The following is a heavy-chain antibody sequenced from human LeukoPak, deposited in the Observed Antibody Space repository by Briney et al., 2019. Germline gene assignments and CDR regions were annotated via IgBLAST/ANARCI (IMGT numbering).Heavy chain of an antibody. D-gene: IGHD1-26*01. V-gene: IGHV1-3*01. Sequence: ASVKVSCKASGYTFTSYAMHWVRQAPGQRLEWMGWINAGNGNTKYSQKFQGRVTITRDTSASTAYMELSSLRSEDTAVYYCMVPGIVGATGSGYWGQGTLVTVSS. J-gene: IGHJ4*02. CDR1: GYTFTSYA. CDR3: MVPGIVGATGSGY. CDR2: INAGNGNT.